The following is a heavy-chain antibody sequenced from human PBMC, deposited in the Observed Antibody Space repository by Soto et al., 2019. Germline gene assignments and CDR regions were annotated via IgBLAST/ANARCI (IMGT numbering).Heavy chain of an antibody. J-gene: IGHJ4*02. CDR2: ISAYNGNT. Sequence: QVKLVQSGAEVKKPGASVKVSCKASGYTFTSYGISWVRQAPGQGLEWMGWISAYNGNTNYAQKLQGRVTMITDTTPSTAYMELRSVRSVDTAVHYCAEDDDLPDYWGQGTLVTVSS. CDR1: GYTFTSYG. V-gene: IGHV1-18*01. CDR3: AEDDDLPDY.